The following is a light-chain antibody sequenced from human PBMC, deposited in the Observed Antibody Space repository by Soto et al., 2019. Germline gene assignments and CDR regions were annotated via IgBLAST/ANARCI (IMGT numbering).Light chain of an antibody. Sequence: ETVMTQSPDTLSVSPGESATLSCRASRDVSTNLAWFHQKPGQTPRLVLYGASKRATGIPARFSGSGSGRHFTLTISSIQSEDFGVYYCQHYNNWPPYSFGQGTKVEIK. J-gene: IGKJ2*03. CDR3: QHYNNWPPYS. CDR1: RDVSTN. V-gene: IGKV3-15*01. CDR2: GAS.